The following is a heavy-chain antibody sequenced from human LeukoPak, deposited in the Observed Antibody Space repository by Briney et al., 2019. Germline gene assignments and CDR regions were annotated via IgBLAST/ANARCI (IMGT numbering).Heavy chain of an antibody. CDR2: ISYDGSNK. V-gene: IGHV3-30*04. D-gene: IGHD6-13*01. CDR3: ARGGPIAAAAYNWFDP. CDR1: GFTVSSYA. J-gene: IGHJ5*02. Sequence: GGSLRLSCAASGFTVSSYAMHWVRQAPGKGLEWVAVISYDGSNKYYADSVKGRFTISRDNSKNTLYLQMNSLRAEDTAVYYCARGGPIAAAAYNWFDPWGQGTLVTVSS.